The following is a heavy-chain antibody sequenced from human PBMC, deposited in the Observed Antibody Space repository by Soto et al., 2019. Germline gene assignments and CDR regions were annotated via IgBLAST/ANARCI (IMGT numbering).Heavy chain of an antibody. CDR1: GFTFSCYA. J-gene: IGHJ4*02. Sequence: QVQLVESGGGVVQPGRSLRLSCAASGFTFSCYAMHWVRQAPGKGLEWVAVISYDGSNKYYADSVKGRFTISRDNSKNTLYLQMNSLRAEDTAVYYCAREGLVPAATPWFDYWGQGTLVTVSS. CDR3: AREGLVPAATPWFDY. D-gene: IGHD2-2*02. CDR2: ISYDGSNK. V-gene: IGHV3-30-3*01.